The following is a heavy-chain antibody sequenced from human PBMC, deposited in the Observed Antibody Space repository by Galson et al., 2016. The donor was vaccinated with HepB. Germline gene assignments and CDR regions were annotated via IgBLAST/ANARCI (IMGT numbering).Heavy chain of an antibody. Sequence: TLSLTCTVSGGSISSGGYYWSWIRQQSGKGLEWLGYIHDRGASYYNPSLKSRVTMSVDTSKNLFSLKLSSLTAADAAVYYCARDRGYGGGGPNYWYFDIWGRGTLVTVSS. CDR1: GGSISSGGYY. V-gene: IGHV4-31*03. CDR2: IHDRGAS. CDR3: ARDRGYGGGGPNYWYFDI. J-gene: IGHJ2*01. D-gene: IGHD2-15*01.